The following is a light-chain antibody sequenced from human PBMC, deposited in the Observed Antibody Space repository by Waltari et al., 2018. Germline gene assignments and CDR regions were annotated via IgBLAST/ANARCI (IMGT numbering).Light chain of an antibody. CDR1: PSLLYSDGKTY. J-gene: IGKJ5*01. CDR3: MQGRRFPIT. V-gene: IGKV2-29*02. CDR2: EVS. Sequence: DVVMIEPPLSLSVTPGQPASILCKSSPSLLYSDGKTYLYWYLEKPGQSPQLLIYEVSSRFSGVPDRFSGSGSGTDFTLKISRVEAEDIGVYYCMQGRRFPITFGQGTRLEIK.